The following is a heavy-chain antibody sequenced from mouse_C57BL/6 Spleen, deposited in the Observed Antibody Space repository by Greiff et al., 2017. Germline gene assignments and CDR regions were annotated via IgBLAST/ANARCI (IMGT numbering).Heavy chain of an antibody. CDR2: IDPSDSET. V-gene: IGHV1-52*01. CDR1: GYTFTSYW. J-gene: IGHJ2*01. CDR3: ARRRGITTGDYFDY. Sequence: VQLQQPGAELVRPGSSVKLSCKASGYTFTSYWMHWVKQRPIQGLEWIGNIDPSDSETHYNQKFKDKATLTVDKSSSTAYMQLSSLTSEDSAVYYCARRRGITTGDYFDYWGQGTTLTVSS. D-gene: IGHD1-1*01.